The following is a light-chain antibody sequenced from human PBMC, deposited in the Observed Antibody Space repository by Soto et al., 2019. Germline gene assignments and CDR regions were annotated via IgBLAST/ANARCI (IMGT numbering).Light chain of an antibody. J-gene: IGLJ1*01. CDR1: SSDVGGYNY. CDR3: SSYISSSFDYV. CDR2: EVS. Sequence: QSALTQPASVSGSPGQSITISCTGTSSDVGGYNYVSWYQQHPGKAPKLMIYEVSNRPSGVSNRFSGSKSGNTASLTISGLQAEGEADYYCSSYISSSFDYVFGTGTKLTVL. V-gene: IGLV2-14*01.